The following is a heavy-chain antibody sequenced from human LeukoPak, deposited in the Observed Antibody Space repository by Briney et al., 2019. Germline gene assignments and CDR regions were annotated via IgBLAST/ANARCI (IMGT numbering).Heavy chain of an antibody. J-gene: IGHJ4*02. Sequence: ASVKVSCKASGGTFSSYAISWVRQAPGQGLEWMGGIIPIFGTANYAQKFQGRVTITADESTSTAYMELSRLRSDDTAVYYCARGRRSGYYYAFDYWGQGTLVTVSS. D-gene: IGHD3-22*01. CDR2: IIPIFGTA. CDR1: GGTFSSYA. CDR3: ARGRRSGYYYAFDY. V-gene: IGHV1-69*13.